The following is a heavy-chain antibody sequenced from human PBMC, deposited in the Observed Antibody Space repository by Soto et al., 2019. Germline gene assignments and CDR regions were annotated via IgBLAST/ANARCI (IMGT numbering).Heavy chain of an antibody. CDR3: ARGVGWEPLDY. Sequence: QVQLVQSGAEVKKPGASVKVSCKASGYTFTSYGISWVRQAPGQGLEWMGWISAYNGNTRYAQKLQGIXTXTXXTSTSTAYMDLRSLSSDDTAVYYCARGVGWEPLDYWGQGTLVTVSS. CDR2: ISAYNGNT. CDR1: GYTFTSYG. V-gene: IGHV1-18*01. J-gene: IGHJ4*02. D-gene: IGHD1-26*01.